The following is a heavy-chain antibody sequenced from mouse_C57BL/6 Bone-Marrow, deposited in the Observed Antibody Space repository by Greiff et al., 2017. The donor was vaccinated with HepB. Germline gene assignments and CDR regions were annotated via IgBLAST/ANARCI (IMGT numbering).Heavy chain of an antibody. CDR1: GYSFTDYN. J-gene: IGHJ4*01. CDR2: INPNYGTT. V-gene: IGHV1-39*01. CDR3: AITTVVADYAMDY. D-gene: IGHD1-1*01. Sequence: EVKLQQSGPELVKPGASVKISCKASGYSFTDYNMNWVKQSNGKSLEWIGVINPNYGTTSYNQKFKGKATLTVDQSSSPAYMQLNSLTSEDSAVYYCAITTVVADYAMDYWGQGPSVTVSS.